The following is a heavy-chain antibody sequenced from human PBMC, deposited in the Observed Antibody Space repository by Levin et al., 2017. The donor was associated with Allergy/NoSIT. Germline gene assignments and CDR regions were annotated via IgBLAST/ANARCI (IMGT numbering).Heavy chain of an antibody. Sequence: ASVKVSCKASGYMFTSHGINWVRQAPGQGLEWMGWISPYNGNTNYAQKFQGRVTMTTEKSTNTVYMDLRSLKSDEMAIYYCARDYKYSSSSGFGYWGQGTLTTVSS. V-gene: IGHV1-18*03. CDR2: ISPYNGNT. J-gene: IGHJ4*02. D-gene: IGHD6-6*01. CDR1: GYMFTSHG. CDR3: ARDYKYSSSSGFGY.